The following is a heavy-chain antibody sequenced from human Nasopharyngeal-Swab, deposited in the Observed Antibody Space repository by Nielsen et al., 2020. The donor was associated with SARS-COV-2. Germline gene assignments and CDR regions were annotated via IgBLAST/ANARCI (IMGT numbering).Heavy chain of an antibody. D-gene: IGHD3-3*01. Sequence: GESLKISCAASGFTFSRYWMTWVRQAPGKGLEWVANIKHDGSAKYYADSVKGRFTISRDTAKSSLHLQMNSLRAEDTAVYYCARHYDFWSGYYNSHFYGMDVWGQGTTVTVSS. CDR2: IKHDGSAK. V-gene: IGHV3-7*01. CDR3: ARHYDFWSGYYNSHFYGMDV. J-gene: IGHJ6*02. CDR1: GFTFSRYW.